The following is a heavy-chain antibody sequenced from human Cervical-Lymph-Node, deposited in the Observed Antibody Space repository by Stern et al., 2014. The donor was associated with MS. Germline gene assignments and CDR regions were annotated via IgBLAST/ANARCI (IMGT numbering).Heavy chain of an antibody. D-gene: IGHD5-12*01. CDR2: ITPVIGTP. Sequence: QMQLVQSGAEVKKPGSSVKVSCKVSGGTFSNYAVTWVRQAPGQGLEWMGGITPVIGTPNYAQKFQGRITVIADESTTTSYMELSGLRFEDTAVYFCASYVVATMNENYGLDVWGQGTTVIVSS. V-gene: IGHV1-69*01. CDR3: ASYVVATMNENYGLDV. CDR1: GGTFSNYA. J-gene: IGHJ6*02.